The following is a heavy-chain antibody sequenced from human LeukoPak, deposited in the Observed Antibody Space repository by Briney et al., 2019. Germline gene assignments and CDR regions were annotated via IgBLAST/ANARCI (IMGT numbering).Heavy chain of an antibody. CDR2: IYTSGST. CDR3: ARGFWSGYDY. Sequence: SETLSLTCTVSGGSISSGSYYWSWIRQPAGKGLEWIGRIYTSGSTNYNPSLKSRVTISVDTSKSQFSLKLSSVTAADTAVYYCARGFWSGYDYWGQGTLVTVSS. J-gene: IGHJ4*02. D-gene: IGHD3-3*01. V-gene: IGHV4-61*02. CDR1: GGSISSGSYY.